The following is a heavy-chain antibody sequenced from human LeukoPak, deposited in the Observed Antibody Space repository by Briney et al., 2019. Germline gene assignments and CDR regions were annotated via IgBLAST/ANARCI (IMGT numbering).Heavy chain of an antibody. V-gene: IGHV4-59*01. CDR3: ARDWGSYYYDSSGYYRGFDI. D-gene: IGHD3-22*01. J-gene: IGHJ3*02. CDR2: IYYSGST. CDR1: VGSICSYY. Sequence: PSETLSLTCADSVGSICSYYWSWIPQPPGKGLEWMWYIYYSGSTNYNPSLKSRVTISVDTSKNQFSLKLSSVTAADTAVYYCARDWGSYYYDSSGYYRGFDIWGQGTMVTVSS.